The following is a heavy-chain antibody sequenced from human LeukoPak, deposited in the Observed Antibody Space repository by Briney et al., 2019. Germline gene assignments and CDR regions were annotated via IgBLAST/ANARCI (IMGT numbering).Heavy chain of an antibody. CDR3: ARDMGTVSPYWYFDL. CDR2: INIASNTI. Sequence: PGGSLRLSCAASGFTFNNYVMNWVRQAPGKGMEWISYINIASNTIYYADSVKGRFTISRDNSKNSLYLQMSSLRAEDTAVYYCARDMGTVSPYWYFDLWGRGTLVTVSS. J-gene: IGHJ2*01. V-gene: IGHV3-48*01. CDR1: GFTFNNYV. D-gene: IGHD7-27*01.